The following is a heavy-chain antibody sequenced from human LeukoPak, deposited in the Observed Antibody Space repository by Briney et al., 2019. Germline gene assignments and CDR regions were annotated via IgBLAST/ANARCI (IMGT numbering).Heavy chain of an antibody. Sequence: GGSLRLSCAASGFTFDDYAMHWVRQAPGKGLEWVSGISWNSGSIGYADSVKGRFIISRDNAKNSLYLQMNSLRAEDTALYYCAKDYDILIGRGLDPWGQGTLVTVSS. J-gene: IGHJ5*02. V-gene: IGHV3-9*01. CDR1: GFTFDDYA. CDR3: AKDYDILIGRGLDP. CDR2: ISWNSGSI. D-gene: IGHD3-9*01.